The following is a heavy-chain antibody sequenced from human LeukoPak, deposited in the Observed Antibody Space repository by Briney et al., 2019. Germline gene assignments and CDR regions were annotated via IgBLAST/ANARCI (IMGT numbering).Heavy chain of an antibody. V-gene: IGHV4-59*01. J-gene: IGHJ4*02. Sequence: PSETLSLTCTVSGGSISSYYWSWIRQPPGKGLEWIGYIYYSGSTNYNPSLKSRVTISVGTSKNQFSLKLSSVTAADTAVYYCARAWSGYSYGSSFADYWGQGTLVTVSS. D-gene: IGHD5-18*01. CDR2: IYYSGST. CDR3: ARAWSGYSYGSSFADY. CDR1: GGSISSYY.